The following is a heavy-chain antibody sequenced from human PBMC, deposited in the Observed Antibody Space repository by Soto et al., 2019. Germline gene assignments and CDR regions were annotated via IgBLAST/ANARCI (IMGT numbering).Heavy chain of an antibody. D-gene: IGHD2-21*01. CDR3: TRGGDAYKNGH. V-gene: IGHV4-61*01. J-gene: IGHJ4*02. Sequence: QVQLQESGPGLVKPSETLSLTCTVPGGFVSIGTYYWSWIRQPPGKGLEWIGFIHYSGSTNYNPSLKSRVTMSVDTSKNQFSLKLTSVNAADTAVYYCTRGGDAYKNGHWGQGTLVTVSS. CDR2: IHYSGST. CDR1: GGFVSIGTYY.